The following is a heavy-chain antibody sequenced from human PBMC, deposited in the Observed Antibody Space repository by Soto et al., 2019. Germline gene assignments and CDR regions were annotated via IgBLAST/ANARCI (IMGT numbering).Heavy chain of an antibody. CDR3: ARGLNPSNWFDP. J-gene: IGHJ5*02. Sequence: SVKVSCKASGGTFSSYTISWVRQAPGQGLEWMGRIIPNLGKANYAQKFQGRVTITTDESTSTAYMELSSLRSDDTAVYYCARGLNPSNWFDPWGQGTLVTVSS. CDR1: GGTFSSYT. V-gene: IGHV1-69*16. CDR2: IIPNLGKA. D-gene: IGHD3-16*01.